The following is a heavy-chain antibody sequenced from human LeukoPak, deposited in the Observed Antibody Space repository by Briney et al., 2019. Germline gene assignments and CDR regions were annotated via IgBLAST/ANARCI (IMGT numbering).Heavy chain of an antibody. Sequence: GGSLRLSCAASGFTFSSYSMNWVRQAPGKGLEWVSSISSSSSYIYYADSVKGRFTISRDNAKNSLYLQMNSLRAEDMALYYCAKDISPVAGACFDYWGQGTLVTVSS. CDR3: AKDISPVAGACFDY. CDR1: GFTFSSYS. D-gene: IGHD6-19*01. J-gene: IGHJ4*02. V-gene: IGHV3-21*04. CDR2: ISSSSSYI.